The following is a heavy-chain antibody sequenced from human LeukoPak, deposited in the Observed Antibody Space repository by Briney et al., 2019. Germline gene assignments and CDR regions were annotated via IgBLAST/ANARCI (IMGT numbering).Heavy chain of an antibody. Sequence: SETLSLTCTVSGDSISSNYWNWLRQPPGKGLEWIGYVYYSGSTNYDPSLKSRVTMSIDTSKNQFSLKLSSVTATDTAVYFCARGFYDSSGYSSPFDSWGQGTLVTVSS. J-gene: IGHJ4*02. CDR3: ARGFYDSSGYSSPFDS. V-gene: IGHV4-59*08. D-gene: IGHD3-22*01. CDR1: GDSISSNY. CDR2: VYYSGST.